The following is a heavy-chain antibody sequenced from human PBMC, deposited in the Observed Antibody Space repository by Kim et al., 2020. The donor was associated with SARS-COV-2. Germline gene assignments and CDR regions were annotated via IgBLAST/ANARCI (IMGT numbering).Heavy chain of an antibody. CDR3: VRGGWHFGL. V-gene: IGHV3-7*04. Sequence: GGSLRRSCVASGFTFSGYWMSWVRQAPGKGLEWVANIKHDGSEKYYVDSVKGRFTISRDNAKNSLFLQTNSLRAEDTAVFYCVRGGWHFGLWGRGTLVTVSS. CDR2: IKHDGSEK. J-gene: IGHJ2*01. CDR1: GFTFSGYW.